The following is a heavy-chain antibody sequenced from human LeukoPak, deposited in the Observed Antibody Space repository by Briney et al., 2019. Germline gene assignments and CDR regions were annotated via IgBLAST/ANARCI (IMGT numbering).Heavy chain of an antibody. V-gene: IGHV1-8*01. CDR3: ARAKPGMVYATYWFDP. Sequence: VASVKVSCKASGHTFTSYDINWVRQATGQGLEWMGWMNPNSGNTGYAQKFQGRVTMTRNTSISTAYMELSSLRSEDTAVYYCARAKPGMVYATYWFDPWGQGTLVTVSS. CDR1: GHTFTSYD. J-gene: IGHJ5*02. D-gene: IGHD2-8*01. CDR2: MNPNSGNT.